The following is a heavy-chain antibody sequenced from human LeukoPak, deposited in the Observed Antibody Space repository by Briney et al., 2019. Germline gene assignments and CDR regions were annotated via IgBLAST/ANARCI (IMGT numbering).Heavy chain of an antibody. CDR2: ISWDGGST. CDR3: ARCDYYDSSGYTGGAFDI. CDR1: GFTFDDYT. D-gene: IGHD3-22*01. J-gene: IGHJ3*02. Sequence: GGSLRFSCAASGFTFDDYTMHWVRQAPGKGLEWVSLISWDGGSTYYADSVKGRFTISRDNSKNSLYLQMNSLRAEDTALYYCARCDYYDSSGYTGGAFDIWGQGTMVTVSS. V-gene: IGHV3-43*01.